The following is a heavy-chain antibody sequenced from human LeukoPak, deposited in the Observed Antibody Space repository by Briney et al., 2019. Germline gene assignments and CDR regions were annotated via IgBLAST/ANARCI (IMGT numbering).Heavy chain of an antibody. CDR2: INHSGST. Sequence: PSETLSLTCAVSGGSFSGYYWSWIRQPPGKGLERIGEINHSGSTNYNPSLKSRVTTSVDTSKNQFSLKLSSVTAADTAVYYCARAVTISYYMDVWGKGTTVTVSS. D-gene: IGHD1-14*01. V-gene: IGHV4-34*01. CDR3: ARAVTISYYMDV. J-gene: IGHJ6*03. CDR1: GGSFSGYY.